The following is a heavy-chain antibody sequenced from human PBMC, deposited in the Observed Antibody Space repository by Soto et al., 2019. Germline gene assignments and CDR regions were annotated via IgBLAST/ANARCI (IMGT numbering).Heavy chain of an antibody. CDR1: GFSFSDSA. V-gene: IGHV3-73*02. Sequence: EVQLVESGGGLVQPGGSLKLSCAASGFSFSDSAIHWVRQASGKGLEWVGRTRSKAHSYATAFAASVKGRFTISRDDSKNTVYLQMNSLKTEDTAVYYCTRHTVDYWGQGTLVTDSS. CDR3: TRHTVDY. CDR2: TRSKAHSYAT. J-gene: IGHJ4*02. D-gene: IGHD4-4*01.